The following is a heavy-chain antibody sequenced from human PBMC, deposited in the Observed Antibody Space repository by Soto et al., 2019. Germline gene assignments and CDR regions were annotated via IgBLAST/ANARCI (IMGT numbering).Heavy chain of an antibody. D-gene: IGHD2-15*01. Sequence: SETLSLTCTVSGGSISTYYWSWIRQPPGKGLEWIGYIYYSGSTNYNPSLKSRVTISVDTSKNQFSLKLSSVTAADTAVYYCARKYCSGGSCYENWFDPWGQGTLVTVSS. J-gene: IGHJ5*02. CDR3: ARKYCSGGSCYENWFDP. CDR1: GGSISTYY. V-gene: IGHV4-59*08. CDR2: IYYSGST.